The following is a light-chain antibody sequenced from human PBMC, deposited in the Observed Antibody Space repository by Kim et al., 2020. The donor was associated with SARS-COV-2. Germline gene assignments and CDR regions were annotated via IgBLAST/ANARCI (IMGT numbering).Light chain of an antibody. CDR1: QGISNF. Sequence: SCWASQGISNFLAWYQQKPGTAPELLIYDASRLRRGVPSRFSGSGSGTDFSLTISSLQPNDSATYYCQQFNAYPRTFGQGTKLEI. V-gene: IGKV1-5*01. J-gene: IGKJ2*01. CDR3: QQFNAYPRT. CDR2: DAS.